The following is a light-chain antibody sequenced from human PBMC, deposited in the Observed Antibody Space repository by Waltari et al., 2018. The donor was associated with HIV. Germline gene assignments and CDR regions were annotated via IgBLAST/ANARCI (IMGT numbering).Light chain of an antibody. Sequence: SYVLTQPPSVSVAPGQTARTTRGGTNIGSKRVPWSQQKPGQAPVLVIYDDSYRPSGIPERFSGSNSGNTATLTISRVEAGDEADYYCQVWDSSSDHPRVFGGGTKLTVL. J-gene: IGLJ3*02. CDR3: QVWDSSSDHPRV. V-gene: IGLV3-21*02. CDR1: NIGSKR. CDR2: DDS.